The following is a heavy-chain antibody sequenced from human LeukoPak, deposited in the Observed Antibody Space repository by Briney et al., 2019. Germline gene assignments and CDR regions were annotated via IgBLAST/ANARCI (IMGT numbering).Heavy chain of an antibody. CDR2: ISAYNGNT. Sequence: ASVKVSCKASGYTSTSYGISWVRQAPGQGLEWMGWISAYNGNTNYAQKLQGRVTMTTDTSTSTAYMELRSLRSDDTAVYYCARVSSSWYPDYYYYGMDVWGQGTTVTVSS. CDR1: GYTSTSYG. J-gene: IGHJ6*02. V-gene: IGHV1-18*01. CDR3: ARVSSSWYPDYYYYGMDV. D-gene: IGHD6-13*01.